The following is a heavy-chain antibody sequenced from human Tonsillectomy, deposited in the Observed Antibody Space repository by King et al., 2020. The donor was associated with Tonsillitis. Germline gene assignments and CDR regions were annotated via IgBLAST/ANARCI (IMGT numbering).Heavy chain of an antibody. J-gene: IGHJ4*02. Sequence: QLVQSGAEVKKPGASVKVSCKASGYTFTGYYMHWVRQAPGQGLEWMGWINPNSGGTNYAQKFQGWVTMTRDTSISTAYMELSRLRSDDTAVYYCAREKPDYDSSGYYDYWGQGTLVTVSS. CDR1: GYTFTGYY. CDR3: AREKPDYDSSGYYDY. D-gene: IGHD3-22*01. CDR2: INPNSGGT. V-gene: IGHV1-2*04.